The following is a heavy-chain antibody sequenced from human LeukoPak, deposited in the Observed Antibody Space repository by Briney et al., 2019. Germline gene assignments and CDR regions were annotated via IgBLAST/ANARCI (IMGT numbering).Heavy chain of an antibody. CDR1: GFTFSSYS. V-gene: IGHV3-74*01. J-gene: IGHJ4*02. D-gene: IGHD3-22*01. CDR2: INSDGRST. Sequence: GGSLRLSCAASGFTFSSYSISWVRQAPGKGLVWVSRINSDGRSTSYADSVKGRFTISRDNAKNTLYLQMNSLRAEDTAVYYCARDWTYYDSSGYFDYWGQGTLVTVSS. CDR3: ARDWTYYDSSGYFDY.